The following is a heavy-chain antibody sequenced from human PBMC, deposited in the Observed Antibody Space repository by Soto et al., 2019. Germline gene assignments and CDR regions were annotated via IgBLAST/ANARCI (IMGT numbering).Heavy chain of an antibody. CDR1: GGTFSRYA. Sequence: GASVKLSCKASGGTFSRYAISWVRQAPGQGLEWMGGIIPIFGTANYAQKFQGRVTITADESTSTAYMELSSLRSEDTAVYYCARRDGDYTWNYWGQGTLVTVSS. J-gene: IGHJ4*01. CDR2: IIPIFGTA. CDR3: ARRDGDYTWNY. D-gene: IGHD4-17*01. V-gene: IGHV1-69*13.